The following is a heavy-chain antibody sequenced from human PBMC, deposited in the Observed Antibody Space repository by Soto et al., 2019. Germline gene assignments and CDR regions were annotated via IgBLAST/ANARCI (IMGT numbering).Heavy chain of an antibody. CDR1: GGSISSYY. Sequence: SDALSLTCNVSGGSISSYYWSWIRQPPGKGLEWIGYIYYSGSTNYNPSLKSRVTISVDTSKNQFSLKLSSVTAADTAVYYCARDVKEGADYWGQGTLVTVSS. J-gene: IGHJ4*02. CDR3: ARDVKEGADY. V-gene: IGHV4-59*01. CDR2: IYYSGST.